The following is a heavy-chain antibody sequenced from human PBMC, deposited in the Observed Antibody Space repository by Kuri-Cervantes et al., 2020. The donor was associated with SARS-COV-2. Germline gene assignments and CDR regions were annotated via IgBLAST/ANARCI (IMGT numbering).Heavy chain of an antibody. CDR2: IYYSGST. J-gene: IGHJ3*02. V-gene: IGHV4-34*01. D-gene: IGHD3-3*01. CDR1: GGSFSGYY. CDR3: ARLYYDFWSGYYKNDAFDI. Sequence: SETLSLTCAVYGGSFSGYYWSWIRQPPGKGLEWIGSIYYSGSTYYNPSLKSRVTISVDTSKNQFSLKLSSVTAADTAVYYCARLYYDFWSGYYKNDAFDIWGQGTMVTVSS.